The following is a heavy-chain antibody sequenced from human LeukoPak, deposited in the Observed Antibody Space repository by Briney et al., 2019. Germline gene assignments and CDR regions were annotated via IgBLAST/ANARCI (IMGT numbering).Heavy chain of an antibody. CDR1: RFTFSSYS. D-gene: IGHD3-16*01. J-gene: IGHJ6*02. Sequence: GVSLRLSCAASRFTFSSYSMNWVRQAPGKGLEWVSSISSSSSYIYYADSVKGRFTISRDNAKNSLYLQMNSLRAEDTAVYYCARDRDYDYVWGSSPMDVWGQGTTVTVSS. V-gene: IGHV3-21*01. CDR2: ISSSSSYI. CDR3: ARDRDYDYVWGSSPMDV.